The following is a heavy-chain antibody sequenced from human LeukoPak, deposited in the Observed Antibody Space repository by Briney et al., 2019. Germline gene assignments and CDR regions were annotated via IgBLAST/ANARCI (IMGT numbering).Heavy chain of an antibody. CDR1: GYTFTGYY. J-gene: IGHJ5*02. D-gene: IGHD2-15*01. CDR2: INPNSGGT. CDR3: ARVRGCNVDNCLLGGWFDP. Sequence: GASVKVSCKASGYTFTGYYMHWVRQAPGQGLEWMGWINPNSGGTNYAQKFQGRVTMTRDTSISTAYMELSRLRSDDTAVYYCARVRGCNVDNCLLGGWFDPWGQGTLVTVSS. V-gene: IGHV1-2*02.